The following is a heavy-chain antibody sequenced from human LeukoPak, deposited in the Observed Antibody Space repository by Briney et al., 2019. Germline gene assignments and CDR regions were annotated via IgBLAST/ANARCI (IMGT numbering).Heavy chain of an antibody. J-gene: IGHJ4*02. CDR2: ISAYNGNT. CDR1: GYTFTSYG. D-gene: IGHD2-21*02. CDR3: ARVKKAYCGGDCYPFDY. Sequence: ASVKVSCKASGYTFTSYGISWVRQAPGQGLEWMGWISAYNGNTNYAQKLQGRVTMTTDTSTSTAYMELRSLGSDDTAVYYCARVKKAYCGGDCYPFDYWGQGTLVTVSS. V-gene: IGHV1-18*01.